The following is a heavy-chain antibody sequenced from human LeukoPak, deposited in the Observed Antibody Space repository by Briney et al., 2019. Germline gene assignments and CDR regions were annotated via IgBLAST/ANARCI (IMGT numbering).Heavy chain of an antibody. CDR2: IYTSGST. Sequence: SQTLSLTCTVSGGSISSGSYYWSWIRQPAGKGLEWIGRIYTSGSTNYNPSLKSRVTISVDTSKNQFSLKLSSVTASDTAVYYCARAYISSFAPFDYWGQGTLVTVSS. D-gene: IGHD6-6*01. J-gene: IGHJ4*02. CDR1: GGSISSGSYY. V-gene: IGHV4-61*02. CDR3: ARAYISSFAPFDY.